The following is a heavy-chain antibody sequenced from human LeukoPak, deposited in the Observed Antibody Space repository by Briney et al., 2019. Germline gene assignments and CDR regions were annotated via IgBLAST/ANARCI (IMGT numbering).Heavy chain of an antibody. Sequence: SETLSLTCTVSGGSISSYYWSRIRQPAGKGLEWIGRIYTSGSTNYNPSLKSRVTMSVDTSKNQFSLKLSSVTAADTAVYYCARALSYYDSSGYGGDAFDIWGQGTMVTVSS. D-gene: IGHD3-22*01. CDR2: IYTSGST. J-gene: IGHJ3*02. V-gene: IGHV4-4*07. CDR1: GGSISSYY. CDR3: ARALSYYDSSGYGGDAFDI.